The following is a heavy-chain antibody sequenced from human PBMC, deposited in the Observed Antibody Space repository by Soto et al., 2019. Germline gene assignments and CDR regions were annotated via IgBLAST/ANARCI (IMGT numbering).Heavy chain of an antibody. J-gene: IGHJ4*02. CDR3: ARTTAVPNTLRSRYFFDY. Sequence: PSETLSLTCTVSGYSISSGSYLAWIRQPPGKGPEWIASIYHGGTTFYNPSLKSRITISVDTSNNQFSLKLTSVTTADTALYYCARTTAVPNTLRSRYFFDYWGQGTLVTVSS. CDR1: GYSISSGSY. D-gene: IGHD4-17*01. V-gene: IGHV4-38-2*02. CDR2: IYHGGTT.